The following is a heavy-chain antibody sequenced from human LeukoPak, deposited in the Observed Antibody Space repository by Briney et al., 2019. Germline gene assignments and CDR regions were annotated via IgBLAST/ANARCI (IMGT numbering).Heavy chain of an antibody. CDR3: ARGLVGATGAYYFDY. J-gene: IGHJ4*02. Sequence: GGSLRLSCAASGFTFSSYSMNWVRQAPGKGLEWVSSISSSSSYIYYADSVKGRFTISRDNAKNSPYLQMNSLRAEDTAVYYCARGLVGATGAYYFDYWGQGTLVTVSS. CDR2: ISSSSSYI. D-gene: IGHD1-26*01. CDR1: GFTFSSYS. V-gene: IGHV3-21*01.